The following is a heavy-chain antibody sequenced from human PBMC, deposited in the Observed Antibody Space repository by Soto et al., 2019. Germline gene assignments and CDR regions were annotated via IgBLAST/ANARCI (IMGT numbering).Heavy chain of an antibody. D-gene: IGHD3-10*01. V-gene: IGHV3-48*02. J-gene: IGHJ6*02. CDR1: GFTFSLYS. CDR3: ARAVTWGLDV. Sequence: EVQLVESGGGLVQPGGSLRLSCAASGFTFSLYSMSWVRQAPGKGLEWVSYISRSSTGIHYADSVKGRFTISRDDATNSMHLQMTSLRDGDPAAYDCARAVTWGLDVWGQGTTVSISS. CDR2: ISRSSTGI.